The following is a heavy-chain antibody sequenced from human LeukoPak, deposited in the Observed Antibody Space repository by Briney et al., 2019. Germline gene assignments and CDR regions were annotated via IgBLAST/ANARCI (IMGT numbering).Heavy chain of an antibody. Sequence: PSETLSLTCTVSGGSISSYYWSWIRQPAGKGLEWIGHIYTSGSTNYNPSLKSRVTMSVDTSKNQFSLKLSSVTAADTAVYYCARGERYDYYGSGSYYDLDYWGQGTLVTVSS. CDR1: GGSISSYY. V-gene: IGHV4-4*07. CDR2: IYTSGST. J-gene: IGHJ4*02. D-gene: IGHD3-10*01. CDR3: ARGERYDYYGSGSYYDLDY.